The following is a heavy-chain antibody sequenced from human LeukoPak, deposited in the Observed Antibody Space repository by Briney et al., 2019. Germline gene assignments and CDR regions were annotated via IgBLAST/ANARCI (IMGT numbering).Heavy chain of an antibody. Sequence: GGSLRLSCTVSGFNFGDFAMSWVRQAPGKGLEWLGFIRSTIYGGTTDYAASVKGRFTISRYDSKSIAYLQMNSLKTEDTAMYYCTRDYPASFDVWGQGTLVTVSS. CDR3: TRDYPASFDV. V-gene: IGHV3-49*04. CDR2: IRSTIYGGTT. CDR1: GFNFGDFA. J-gene: IGHJ3*01.